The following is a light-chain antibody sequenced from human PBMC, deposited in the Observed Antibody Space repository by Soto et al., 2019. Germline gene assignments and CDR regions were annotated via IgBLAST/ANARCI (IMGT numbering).Light chain of an antibody. CDR3: QQYDNLPPVLYT. J-gene: IGKJ2*01. V-gene: IGKV1-33*01. CDR2: DAS. CDR1: QDISNY. Sequence: DIQMTQSPSSLSASVGDRVTITCQASQDISNYLNWYQQKPGKAPKLLIYDASNLETGVPSRFSGSGSGTDFTVTISSLQPEDIATYYCQQYDNLPPVLYTFGQGTKLEIK.